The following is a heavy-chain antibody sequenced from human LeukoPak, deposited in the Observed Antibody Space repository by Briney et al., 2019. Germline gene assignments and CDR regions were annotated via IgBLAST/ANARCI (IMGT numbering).Heavy chain of an antibody. CDR2: IYYSGST. J-gene: IGHJ4*02. CDR3: ARGRSLYYGSGSYSVDY. Sequence: SETLSLTCTVSGGSISSYYWSWIRQPPGKGLEWIGYIYYSGSTNYNPSLKSRVTISVDTSKNQFSLKLSSVTAADTAVYYCARGRSLYYGSGSYSVDYWGQGTLVTVSS. CDR1: GGSISSYY. D-gene: IGHD3-10*01. V-gene: IGHV4-59*12.